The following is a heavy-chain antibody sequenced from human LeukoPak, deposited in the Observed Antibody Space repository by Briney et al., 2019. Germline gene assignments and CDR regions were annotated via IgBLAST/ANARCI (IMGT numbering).Heavy chain of an antibody. CDR3: ARVSRGGRPGVDY. CDR1: GGSFSGYY. CDR2: INHSGST. J-gene: IGHJ4*02. Sequence: SETLSLTCAVYGGSFSGYYWSWIRQPPGKGLEWIGEINHSGSTNYNPSLKSRVTISVDTSKNQFSLKLSSVTAADTAVYCCARVSRGGRPGVDYWGQGTLVTVSS. D-gene: IGHD1-14*01. V-gene: IGHV4-34*01.